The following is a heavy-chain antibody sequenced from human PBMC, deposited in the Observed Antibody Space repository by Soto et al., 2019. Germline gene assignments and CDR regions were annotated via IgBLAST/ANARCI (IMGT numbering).Heavy chain of an antibody. V-gene: IGHV1-69*01. J-gene: IGHJ6*02. Sequence: QVQLVQSGAEVKKPGSSVKVSCKASGGTFSSYAISWVRQAPGQGLEWMGGIIPIFGTANYAQKFQGGVTTTADESTSTAYMELGRLRSEDTAVYYCARDKYYYDSSGYYNSPPCYYYGMDVWGQGTTVTVSS. CDR3: ARDKYYYDSSGYYNSPPCYYYGMDV. CDR1: GGTFSSYA. CDR2: IIPIFGTA. D-gene: IGHD3-22*01.